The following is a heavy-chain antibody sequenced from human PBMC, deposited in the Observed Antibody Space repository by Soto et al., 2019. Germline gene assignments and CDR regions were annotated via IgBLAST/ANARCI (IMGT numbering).Heavy chain of an antibody. D-gene: IGHD4-4*01. V-gene: IGHV1-3*01. CDR2: INAGNGDT. Sequence: QVRLVQSGAEVKKPGASVKVSCKTSGFRFTRYGLHWVRQAPEQGLDLMGYINAGNGDTKYSQTFQVRVTISSDTYATTDYMELSSQRSRDTASYYCLSHSFDYIVRSFDYWGQGTLVTVP. J-gene: IGHJ4*02. CDR1: GFRFTRYG. CDR3: LSHSFDYIVRSFDY.